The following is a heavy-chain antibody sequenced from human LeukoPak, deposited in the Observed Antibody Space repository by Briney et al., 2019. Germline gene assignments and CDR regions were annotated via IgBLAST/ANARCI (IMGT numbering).Heavy chain of an antibody. CDR3: ARGAYYYGMDV. CDR1: GGSFSGYY. CDR2: INHSGST. V-gene: IGHV4-34*01. Sequence: PSETLSLTCAVYGGSFSGYYWSWIRQPPGKGLEWIGEINHSGSTNYNPSLKSRVTISVDTSKNQFSLKLSSVTAADTAAYYCARGAYYYGMDVWGQGTTVTVSS. J-gene: IGHJ6*02.